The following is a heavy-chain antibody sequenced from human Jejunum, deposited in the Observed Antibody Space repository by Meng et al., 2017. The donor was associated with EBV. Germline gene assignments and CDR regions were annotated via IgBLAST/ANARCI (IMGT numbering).Heavy chain of an antibody. V-gene: IGHV3-23*01. Sequence: VSMLGAGGGLVHEGGFLGLSCAASGFTLSSYAMSWVRQAPGKGWEWVSNISGTGDSTYYADSVEGRLTALRDNSKNTLYLQMNSLRADDTAVYYCVRDGYNYIPFDYWGQGTLVTVSS. D-gene: IGHD5-24*01. CDR2: ISGTGDST. J-gene: IGHJ4*02. CDR1: GFTLSSYA. CDR3: VRDGYNYIPFDY.